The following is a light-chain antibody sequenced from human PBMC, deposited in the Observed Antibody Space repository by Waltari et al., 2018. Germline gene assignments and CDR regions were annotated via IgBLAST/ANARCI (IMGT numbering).Light chain of an antibody. CDR3: RVWDRSSDHDV. V-gene: IGLV3-21*03. CDR2: DDS. J-gene: IGLJ1*01. CDR1: NIGSKS. Sequence: SYVLTQPPSVSVAPGKTARITCGGNNIGSKSVHWYQQKPGQAPVLVVDDDSDRPSGIPERFSGANSGNTATVTFSRVEAGDEADYYCRVWDRSSDHDVFGTGTKVTVL.